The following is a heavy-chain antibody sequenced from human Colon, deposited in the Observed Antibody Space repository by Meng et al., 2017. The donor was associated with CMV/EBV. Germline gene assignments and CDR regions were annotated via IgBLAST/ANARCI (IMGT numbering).Heavy chain of an antibody. CDR1: GLTVNNVW. Sequence: GESLKISCIVSGLTVNNVWMSWARQAPGKGLEWVAVISYDGSNKYYADSVKGRFTISRDNSKNTLYLQMNSLRAEDTAVYYCARDQGYCTNGVCYTDPVYYYYGMDVWGQGTTVTVSS. CDR2: ISYDGSNK. CDR3: ARDQGYCTNGVCYTDPVYYYYGMDV. D-gene: IGHD2-8*01. J-gene: IGHJ6*02. V-gene: IGHV3-30-3*01.